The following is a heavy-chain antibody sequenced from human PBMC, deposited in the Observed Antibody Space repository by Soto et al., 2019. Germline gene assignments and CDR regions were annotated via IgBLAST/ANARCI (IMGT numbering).Heavy chain of an antibody. CDR3: ARREFGGDAFDI. CDR1: GNSFTRSW. CDR2: IYPGDSDT. J-gene: IGHJ3*02. Sequence: EVQLVQSGAEVKKPGESLKISCQGSGNSFTRSWIGWVRQMPGKGLECMGIIYPGDSDTRYSPSIQGQVTISADKSTSTAYLQWSSLKASDTAIYYCARREFGGDAFDIWGQGTMVTVSS. V-gene: IGHV5-51*01. D-gene: IGHD2-15*01.